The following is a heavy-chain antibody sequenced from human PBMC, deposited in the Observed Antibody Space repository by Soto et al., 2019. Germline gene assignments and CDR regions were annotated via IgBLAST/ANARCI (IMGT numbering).Heavy chain of an antibody. J-gene: IGHJ3*02. V-gene: IGHV3-7*03. Sequence: GGSLRLSCAASGFTFSSYWMSWVRQAPGKGLEWVANIKQDGSEKYYVDSVKGRFTISRDNAKNSLYLQMNSLRAEDTAVYYSARGLRHGSGSSRPGPIDGFDIWGQGTKVTVSS. D-gene: IGHD3-10*01. CDR2: IKQDGSEK. CDR1: GFTFSSYW. CDR3: ARGLRHGSGSSRPGPIDGFDI.